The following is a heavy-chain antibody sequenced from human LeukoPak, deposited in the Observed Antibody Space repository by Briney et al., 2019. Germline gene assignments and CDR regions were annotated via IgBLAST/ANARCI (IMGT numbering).Heavy chain of an antibody. V-gene: IGHV4-30-2*05. CDR2: IYHRGST. Sequence: LRLSCAASGFTFSSYAMSWIRQSPGKGLEWIGYIYHRGSTYYNPSLKSRVTMSLETSKNPFSLKLFSVTAADTAVYYCARTDASSPFDPWGQGTLVTVSS. CDR3: ARTDASSPFDP. D-gene: IGHD6-13*01. J-gene: IGHJ5*02. CDR1: GFTFSSYA.